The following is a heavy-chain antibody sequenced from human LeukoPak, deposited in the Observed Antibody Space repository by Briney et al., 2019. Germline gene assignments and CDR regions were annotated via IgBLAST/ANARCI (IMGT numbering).Heavy chain of an antibody. CDR3: ARPVGSSGSDY. V-gene: IGHV1-2*02. CDR2: INPNSGGT. J-gene: IGHJ4*02. D-gene: IGHD3-22*01. Sequence: ASVKVSCKASGYTFTGYYMHWVRQATGQGLEWMGWINPNSGGTNYAQKFQGRVTMTRDTSTSTAYMELSRLRSDDTAVYYWARPVGSSGSDYWGQGTLVTVSS. CDR1: GYTFTGYY.